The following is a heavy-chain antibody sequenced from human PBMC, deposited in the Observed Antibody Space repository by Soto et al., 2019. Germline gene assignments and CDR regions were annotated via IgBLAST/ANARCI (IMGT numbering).Heavy chain of an antibody. CDR3: ARSYSGGDAYFDY. CDR1: GGSISSGGYA. J-gene: IGHJ4*02. CDR2: IYQSGST. Sequence: PSETLSLTCAVSGGSISSGGYAWAWIRQPPGKGLEWVGYIYQSGSTYYNPSLKSRVTIAADRSKNQFSLNLASVTAAATAVYYCARSYSGGDAYFDYWGQGTVLTVSS. V-gene: IGHV4-30-2*01. D-gene: IGHD2-21*02.